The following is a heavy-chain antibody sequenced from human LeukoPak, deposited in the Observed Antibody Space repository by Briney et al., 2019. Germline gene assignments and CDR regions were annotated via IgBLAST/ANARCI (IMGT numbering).Heavy chain of an antibody. D-gene: IGHD3/OR15-3a*01. CDR1: GYTFTSYY. CDR3: ARGDFNYYYGLDV. V-gene: IGHV1-46*01. J-gene: IGHJ6*02. CDR2: INPSGGST. Sequence: ASVKVSCKASGYTFTSYYMHWVRQAPGQGLEWMGIINPSGGSTSYAQRFQGRVTMTGDTSTSTVYMELSSLRFEDTAVYYCARGDFNYYYGLDVWGQGTAVTVSS.